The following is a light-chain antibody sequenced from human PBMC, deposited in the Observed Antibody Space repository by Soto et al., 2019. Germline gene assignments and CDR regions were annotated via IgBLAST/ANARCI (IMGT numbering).Light chain of an antibody. CDR1: QSVSSY. CDR2: DAS. CDR3: QQRSNWPPK. J-gene: IGKJ1*01. V-gene: IGKV3-11*01. Sequence: EIVLTQSPATLSLSPGERATLSCRASQSVSSYLAWYQQKPGQAPRLLIYDASNRATGIPARFSGSGSGTDFTLTISSLEPEDFAVYYCQQRSNWPPKFGQGT.